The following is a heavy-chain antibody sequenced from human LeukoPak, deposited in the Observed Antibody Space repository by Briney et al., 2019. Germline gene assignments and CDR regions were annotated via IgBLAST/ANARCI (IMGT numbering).Heavy chain of an antibody. V-gene: IGHV1-2*02. CDR3: ASGRGYSGYDFDLTSGASPLDY. D-gene: IGHD5-12*01. CDR1: GYTFTGYY. CDR2: INPKSGGA. J-gene: IGHJ4*02. Sequence: ASVKVSCKASGYTFTGYYIHWARQAPGQGLEWMGWINPKSGGANYAQKFQGRVTMTRDTSISTAYMELSRLRSDDTAVYYCASGRGYSGYDFDLTSGASPLDYWGQGTLVTVSS.